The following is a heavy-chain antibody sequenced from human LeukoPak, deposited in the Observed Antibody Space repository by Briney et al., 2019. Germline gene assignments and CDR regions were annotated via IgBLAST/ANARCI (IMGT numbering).Heavy chain of an antibody. CDR1: GFTVSSNY. CDR2: IYSGGST. D-gene: IGHD5-18*01. CDR3: AREGIPGYNYGLLN. V-gene: IGHV3-53*01. J-gene: IGHJ3*01. Sequence: GGSLRLSCATSGFTVSSNYMNWVRQAPGKGLEWVSVIYSGGSTYYADSVKGRFTISRDNSKNTLYLQMNHLRAEDTAVYYCAREGIPGYNYGLLNWGQGTMVTVSS.